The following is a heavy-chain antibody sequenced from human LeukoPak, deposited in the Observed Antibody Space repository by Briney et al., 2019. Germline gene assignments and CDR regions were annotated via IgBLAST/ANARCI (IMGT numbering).Heavy chain of an antibody. V-gene: IGHV1-18*01. CDR2: ISAYNGNT. D-gene: IGHD2-15*01. CDR3: ARDLGGYQHPYYGMDV. Sequence: ASVKVSCKASGYTFTSYGISWVRQAPGQGLEWMGWISAYNGNTNYAQKLQGRVTMTTDTSTSTAYTELRSLRSDDTAVYYCARDLGGYQHPYYGMDVWGQGTTVTVSS. CDR1: GYTFTSYG. J-gene: IGHJ6*02.